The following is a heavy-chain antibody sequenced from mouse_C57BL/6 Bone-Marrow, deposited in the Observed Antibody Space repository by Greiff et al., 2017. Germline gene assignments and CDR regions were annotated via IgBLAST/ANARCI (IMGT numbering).Heavy chain of an antibody. CDR2: ISNGGGST. D-gene: IGHD3-3*01. Sequence: VQLKESGGGLVQPGGSLKLSCAASGFTFSDYYMYWVRQTPEKRLEWVAYISNGGGSTYYPDTVKGRFTISRDNAKNTLYLQMSRLKSEDTAMYYCARHEGLDYWGQGTTLTVSS. J-gene: IGHJ2*01. CDR3: ARHEGLDY. V-gene: IGHV5-12*01. CDR1: GFTFSDYY.